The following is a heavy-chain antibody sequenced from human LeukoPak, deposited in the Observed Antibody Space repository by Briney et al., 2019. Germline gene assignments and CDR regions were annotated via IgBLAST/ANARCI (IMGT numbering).Heavy chain of an antibody. V-gene: IGHV3-48*01. CDR3: ARTGPRNYYYYYGMDV. J-gene: IGHJ6*02. CDR1: GFTFSSYS. D-gene: IGHD1-14*01. Sequence: PGGSLRLSCAASGFTFSSYSMNWVRQAPGKGLEWVSYISSSSSTIYYADSVKGRFTISRDNATNSLYLQMNSLRAEDTAVYYCARTGPRNYYYYYGMDVWGQGTTVTVSS. CDR2: ISSSSSTI.